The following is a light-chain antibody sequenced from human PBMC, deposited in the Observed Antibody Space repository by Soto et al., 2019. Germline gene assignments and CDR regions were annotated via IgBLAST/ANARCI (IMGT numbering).Light chain of an antibody. V-gene: IGLV2-14*01. CDR2: EVT. Sequence: QSALTQPASVSGSSGQSITLSCAGSSSDVGGYNHVSWYQHHPGKAPKLLIYEVTNRPSGVSNRFSGSKSGNTASLTISGLQAEDEAEYYCSSYTSSFSSVFGTGTKVTVL. CDR1: SSDVGGYNH. CDR3: SSYTSSFSSV. J-gene: IGLJ1*01.